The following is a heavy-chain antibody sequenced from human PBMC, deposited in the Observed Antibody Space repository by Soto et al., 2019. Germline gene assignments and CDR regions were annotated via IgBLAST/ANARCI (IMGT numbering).Heavy chain of an antibody. CDR1: GGSISSYY. CDR2: IYYSGST. D-gene: IGHD6-13*01. CDR3: ARITSRSWDNDY. V-gene: IGHV4-59*01. J-gene: IGHJ4*02. Sequence: QVQLQESGPGLVKPSETLSLTCTVSGGSISSYYWSWIRQPPGKGLEWIGYIYYSGSTNYNPSLRSRVTISVDTSKNQFSLKLSSVTAADTAVYYCARITSRSWDNDYWGQGTLVTVSS.